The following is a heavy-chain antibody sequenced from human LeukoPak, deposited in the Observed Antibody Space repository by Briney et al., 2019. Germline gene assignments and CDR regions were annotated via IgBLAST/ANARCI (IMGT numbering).Heavy chain of an antibody. D-gene: IGHD2-15*01. CDR3: VKGHCNGGTCYFDY. J-gene: IGHJ4*02. Sequence: GGSLRLSCAASGFTFYDYAMHWVRQPPGKGLEGVSGISWNSGSIGYADPVKGRFTISRDNAKNSLYLQMNSLRDEDMALYYCVKGHCNGGTCYFDYWGQGTLVTVSS. CDR2: ISWNSGSI. CDR1: GFTFYDYA. V-gene: IGHV3-9*03.